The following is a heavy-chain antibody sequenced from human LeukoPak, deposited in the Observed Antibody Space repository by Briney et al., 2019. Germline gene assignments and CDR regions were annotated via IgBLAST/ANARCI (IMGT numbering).Heavy chain of an antibody. D-gene: IGHD3-9*01. CDR1: GDSINSYY. Sequence: SEALSLTCTVSGDSINSYYWSWIRQPPGKGLEWIGYIYFSGNTKYNPSLKNRVTISVDRSKSQFYLTLRSVTAADTAVYYCARDLNHGFNYYYYGLEVWGQGTTVTVSS. CDR2: IYFSGNT. V-gene: IGHV4-59*01. CDR3: ARDLNHGFNYYYYGLEV. J-gene: IGHJ6*02.